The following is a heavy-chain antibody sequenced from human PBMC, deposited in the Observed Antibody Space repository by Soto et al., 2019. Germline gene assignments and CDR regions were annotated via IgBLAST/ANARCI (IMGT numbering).Heavy chain of an antibody. Sequence: VQSGAELKKPGASVNISCTASGFTFRDNLINWGSQAPGQGLEGMGWLNPDTGNTRYSETIQDRVTISRHSPASIAYLELRSLEKAVTARDCCARDRHGVGPRAKDDFDVWGQWTMIPVSS. CDR3: ARDRHGVGPRAKDDFDV. CDR1: GFTFRDNL. J-gene: IGHJ3*01. D-gene: IGHD3-10*01. CDR2: LNPDTGNT. V-gene: IGHV1-3*01.